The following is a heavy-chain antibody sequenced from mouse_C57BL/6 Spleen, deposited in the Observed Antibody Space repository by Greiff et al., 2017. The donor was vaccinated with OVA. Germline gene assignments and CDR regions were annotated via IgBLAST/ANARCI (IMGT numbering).Heavy chain of an antibody. CDR2: ISSGSSTI. CDR3: ARNYGSREGYFDV. J-gene: IGHJ1*03. Sequence: EVKLMESGGGLVKPGGSLKLSCAASGFTFSDYGMHWVRQAPEKGLEWVAYISSGSSTIYYADTVKGRFTISRDNAKNTLFLQMTSLRSEDTAMYYCARNYGSREGYFDVWGTGTTVTVSS. D-gene: IGHD1-1*01. V-gene: IGHV5-17*01. CDR1: GFTFSDYG.